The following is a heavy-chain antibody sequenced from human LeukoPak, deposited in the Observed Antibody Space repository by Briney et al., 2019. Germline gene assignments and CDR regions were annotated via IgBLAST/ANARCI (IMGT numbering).Heavy chain of an antibody. CDR1: GGSISSYY. V-gene: IGHV4-59*01. CDR3: ARDPGIFGVVRGFDY. Sequence: PSETLSLTCTVSGGSISSYYWSWIRQPPGKGLEWIGYIYYSGSTNYNPSLKSRVTISVDTSKNQFSLKLSSVTAADTAVYYCARDPGIFGVVRGFDYWGQGTLVTVSS. CDR2: IYYSGST. D-gene: IGHD3-3*01. J-gene: IGHJ4*02.